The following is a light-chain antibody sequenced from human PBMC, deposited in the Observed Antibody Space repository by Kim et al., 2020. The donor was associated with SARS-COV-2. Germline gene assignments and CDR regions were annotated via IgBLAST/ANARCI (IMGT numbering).Light chain of an antibody. CDR2: DAS. J-gene: IGKJ2*01. CDR1: QNISNY. V-gene: IGKV1-33*01. Sequence: DIQMTQSPSSLSASVGDRVTITCQASQNISNYLKWYQQKPGKAPKLLIYDASNLERGVPSRFSGSGSGTDFTFTISSLQPEDIATYFCQPYDNLPYTFGKGTKLE. CDR3: QPYDNLPYT.